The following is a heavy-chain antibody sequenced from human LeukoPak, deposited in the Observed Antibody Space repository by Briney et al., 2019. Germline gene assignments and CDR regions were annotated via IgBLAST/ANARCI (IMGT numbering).Heavy chain of an antibody. J-gene: IGHJ4*02. CDR2: IMQDGSQK. V-gene: IGHV3-7*01. Sequence: GGSLRLSCAASGFTFGSYWMTWVRQAPGKGLEWVANIMQDGSQKYYVDSVKGRFTISRDNARNSLYLQMNNLRVEDTAVYYCVRVPPDRSGACDYWGQGTLVTVSS. CDR1: GFTFGSYW. D-gene: IGHD3-22*01. CDR3: VRVPPDRSGACDY.